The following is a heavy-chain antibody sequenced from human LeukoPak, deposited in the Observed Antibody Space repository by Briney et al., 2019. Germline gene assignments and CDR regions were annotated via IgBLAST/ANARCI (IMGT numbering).Heavy chain of an antibody. CDR1: GFTFSSYS. J-gene: IGHJ4*02. Sequence: GGSLRLSCAASGFTFSSYSMNWVRQAPGKGLEWVSVIYSGGSTYYADSVKGRFTISRDNAKNSLYLQMNSLRAEDTAVYYCARGMDRGYSYGFFYWGQGTLVTVSS. V-gene: IGHV3-21*01. CDR3: ARGMDRGYSYGFFY. CDR2: IYSGGST. D-gene: IGHD5-18*01.